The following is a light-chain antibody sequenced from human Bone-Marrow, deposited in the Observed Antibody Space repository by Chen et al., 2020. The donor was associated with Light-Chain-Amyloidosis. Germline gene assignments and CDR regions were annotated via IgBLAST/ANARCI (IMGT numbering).Light chain of an antibody. J-gene: IGLJ3*02. V-gene: IGLV3-21*02. CDR2: DDS. CDR3: QVWDRSSDRPV. CDR1: NIGSTS. Sequence: SYVLTQPSSVSVAPGQTATIACGGNNIGSTSVHWYQQTPGQAPLLVVYDDSDRPSGIPQLLSVSNSWNTATLTISGVEAGDEADYYCQVWDRSSDRPVFGGGTKLTVL.